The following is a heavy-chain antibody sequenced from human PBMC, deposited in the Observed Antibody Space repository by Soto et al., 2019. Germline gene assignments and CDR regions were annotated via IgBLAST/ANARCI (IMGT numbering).Heavy chain of an antibody. Sequence: PSETLSLTCTVSGGSISSYYWSWIRQPPGKGLEWIGYIYYGGSTNYNPSHKSRVTISVDTSKNQFSLKLSSVTAADTAVYYCARGLYSGSLMDFDYWGQGTLVTVSS. D-gene: IGHD1-26*01. CDR2: IYYGGST. CDR3: ARGLYSGSLMDFDY. J-gene: IGHJ4*02. V-gene: IGHV4-59*01. CDR1: GGSISSYY.